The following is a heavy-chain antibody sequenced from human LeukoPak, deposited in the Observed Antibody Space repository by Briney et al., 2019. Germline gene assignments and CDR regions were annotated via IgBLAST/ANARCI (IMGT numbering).Heavy chain of an antibody. CDR1: GYSFSIFG. CDR3: ARAGATETTHFDY. CDR2: ISASSSNT. D-gene: IGHD4-17*01. V-gene: IGHV1-18*01. J-gene: IGHJ4*02. Sequence: ASVKVSCKASGYSFSIFGMTWVRQAPGQGLEWMGWISASSSNTNYAQKLQDRVTMTTDTSTSTAYMELRSLKSDDTAIYYCARAGATETTHFDYWGQGTLVTVSS.